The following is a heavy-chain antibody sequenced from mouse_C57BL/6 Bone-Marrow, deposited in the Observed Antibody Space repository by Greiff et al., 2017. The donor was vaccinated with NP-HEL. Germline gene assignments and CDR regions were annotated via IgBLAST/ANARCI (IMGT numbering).Heavy chain of an antibody. CDR1: GYSFTDYN. D-gene: IGHD4-1*01. J-gene: IGHJ4*01. V-gene: IGHV1-39*01. CDR2: INPNYGTT. CDR3: ARKGELGGFYAMDY. Sequence: EVQLQQSGPALVKPGASVKISCKASGYSFTDYNMNWVKQSNGTSLEWIGVINPNYGTTSYNQKFKGKATLTVDQSSSTAYMQLNSLTSEDSAVYYCARKGELGGFYAMDYWGQGTSVTVSA.